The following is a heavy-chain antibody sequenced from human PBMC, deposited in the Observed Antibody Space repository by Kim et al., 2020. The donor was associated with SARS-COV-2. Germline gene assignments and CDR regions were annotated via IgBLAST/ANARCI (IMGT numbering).Heavy chain of an antibody. CDR2: T. J-gene: IGHJ4*02. CDR3: AKGSASYYFDS. V-gene: IGHV3-23*01. Sequence: TYYADSVQGRFTTSRDNPKDTVYLQMNSLRAEDTAVYYCAKGSASYYFDSWGQGTLVTVSS.